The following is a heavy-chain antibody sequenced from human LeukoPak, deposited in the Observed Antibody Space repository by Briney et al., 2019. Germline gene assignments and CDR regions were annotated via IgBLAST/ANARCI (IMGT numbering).Heavy chain of an antibody. D-gene: IGHD5-12*01. J-gene: IGHJ4*02. CDR3: AKDLGYSGYDPLDY. CDR1: GFSLTEYS. CDR2: ISFDGSSK. V-gene: IGHV3-30*18. Sequence: PGGSLRLSCAVSGFSLTEYSMHWVRQAPGKGLEWVAVISFDGSSKYYADSVKGRFTISRDNSKNTLYLQMNSLRAEDTAVYYCAKDLGYSGYDPLDYWGQGTLVTVSS.